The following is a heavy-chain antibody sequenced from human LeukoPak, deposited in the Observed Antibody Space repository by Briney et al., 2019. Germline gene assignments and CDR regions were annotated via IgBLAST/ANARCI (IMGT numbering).Heavy chain of an antibody. V-gene: IGHV1-69*06. D-gene: IGHD3-22*01. CDR3: AREGALGDSSGYFHYFDY. J-gene: IGHJ4*02. CDR1: GGTFSSYA. Sequence: SVKVSCKASGGTFSSYAISWVRQAPGQGLEWMGRIIPIFGTANYAQKFQGRVTITADKSTSTAYMELSSLRSEDTAVYYCAREGALGDSSGYFHYFDYWGQGTLFTVSS. CDR2: IIPIFGTA.